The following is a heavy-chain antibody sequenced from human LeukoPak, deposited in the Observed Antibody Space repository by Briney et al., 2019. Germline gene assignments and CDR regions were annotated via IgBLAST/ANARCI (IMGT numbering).Heavy chain of an antibody. CDR1: GGSIGSYY. CDR3: ARGSSYSGSYRYYYYYMDV. D-gene: IGHD1-26*01. CDR2: IYYSGST. V-gene: IGHV4-59*01. J-gene: IGHJ6*03. Sequence: SETLSLTCTVSGGSIGSYYWSWIRQPPGKGLEWIGDIYYSGSTNYNPSLKSRVTISVDTSKNQFSLKLSSVTAADTAVYYCARGSSYSGSYRYYYYYMDVWGKGTTVTVSS.